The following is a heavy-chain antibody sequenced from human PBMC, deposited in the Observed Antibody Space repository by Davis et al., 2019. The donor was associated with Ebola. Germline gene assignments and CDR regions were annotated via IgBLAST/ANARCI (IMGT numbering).Heavy chain of an antibody. J-gene: IGHJ4*02. Sequence: GGSLRLSCAASGFTFSSYWMSWVRQAPGKGLEWVANIKQDGSEKYYVDSVKGRFTISRDNAKNSLYLQMNSLRAEDTAVYYCAKDGNYDFWSGYPSPLDYWGQGTLVTVSS. V-gene: IGHV3-7*01. CDR1: GFTFSSYW. CDR2: IKQDGSEK. D-gene: IGHD3-3*01. CDR3: AKDGNYDFWSGYPSPLDY.